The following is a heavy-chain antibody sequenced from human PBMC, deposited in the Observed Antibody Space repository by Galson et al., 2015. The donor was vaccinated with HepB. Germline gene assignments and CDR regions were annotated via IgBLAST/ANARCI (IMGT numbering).Heavy chain of an antibody. J-gene: IGHJ4*02. D-gene: IGHD3-16*02. CDR2: INAGNGNT. Sequence: SVKVSCKASGYTFSDYAIHWVRQAPGQGLEWLGWINAGNGNTKLAHKFEGRLSTTRDNSASTAYMELSSLRSEDTAVYSCVRGHTVTFGGVFVVPVYFDCWGLGTLVTVSS. V-gene: IGHV1-3*01. CDR1: GYTFSDYA. CDR3: VRGHTVTFGGVFVVPVYFDC.